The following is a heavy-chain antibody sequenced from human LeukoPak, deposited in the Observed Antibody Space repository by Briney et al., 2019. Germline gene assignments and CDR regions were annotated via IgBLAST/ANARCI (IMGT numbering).Heavy chain of an antibody. J-gene: IGHJ6*02. D-gene: IGHD3-10*01. V-gene: IGHV1-2*02. CDR2: INPNSGGT. CDR3: SRTDGSGLYYYSSGMDF. Sequence: GASVKVSCKASGYTFAGYYIHWVRQAPGQGPEWMGWINPNSGGTNFAQKFQGRVTMTRDTSISTAYMELSRLRSDDTAVYYCSRTDGSGLYYYSSGMDFWGQGTTVTVSS. CDR1: GYTFAGYY.